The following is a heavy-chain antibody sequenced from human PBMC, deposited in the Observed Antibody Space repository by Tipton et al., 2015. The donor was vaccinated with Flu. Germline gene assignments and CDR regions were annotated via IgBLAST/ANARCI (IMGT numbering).Heavy chain of an antibody. CDR3: ARGRFVLIGEGPDPYYFDY. D-gene: IGHD1-14*01. CDR1: GGSISSSSYY. V-gene: IGHV4-39*07. CDR2: IYYSGST. J-gene: IGHJ4*02. Sequence: TLSLTCTVSGGSISSSSYYWGWIRQPPGKGLEWIGSIYYSGSTYYNPSLKSRVTISVDTSKNQFSLKLSSVTAADTAVYYCARGRFVLIGEGPDPYYFDYWGQGTLVTVSS.